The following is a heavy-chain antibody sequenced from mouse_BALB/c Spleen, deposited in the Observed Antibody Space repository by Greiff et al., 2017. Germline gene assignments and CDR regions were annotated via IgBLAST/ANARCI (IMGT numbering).Heavy chain of an antibody. Sequence: EVKLVESGGGLVKPGGSLKLSCAASGFTFSSYAMSWVRQTPEKRLEWVATISSGGSYTYYPDSVKGRFTISRDNAKNTLYLQMSSLRSEDTAMYYCARHYCPYGYDRFYAMDYWGQGTSVTVSS. CDR3: ARHYCPYGYDRFYAMDY. D-gene: IGHD2-2*01. V-gene: IGHV5-9-3*01. CDR1: GFTFSSYA. J-gene: IGHJ4*01. CDR2: ISSGGSYT.